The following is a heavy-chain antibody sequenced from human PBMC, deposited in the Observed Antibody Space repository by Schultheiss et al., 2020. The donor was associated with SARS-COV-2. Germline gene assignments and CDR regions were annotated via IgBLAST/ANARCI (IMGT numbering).Heavy chain of an antibody. J-gene: IGHJ4*02. CDR3: ARDHPLSRRDGYNYVGDFDY. D-gene: IGHD5-24*01. Sequence: ASVKVSCKASGGTFSSYAISWVRQAPGQGLEWMGWISAYNGNTNYAQKLQGRVTMTTDTSTSTAYMELRSLRSDDTAVYYCARDHPLSRRDGYNYVGDFDYWGQGTLVTVSS. V-gene: IGHV1-18*01. CDR1: GGTFSSYA. CDR2: ISAYNGNT.